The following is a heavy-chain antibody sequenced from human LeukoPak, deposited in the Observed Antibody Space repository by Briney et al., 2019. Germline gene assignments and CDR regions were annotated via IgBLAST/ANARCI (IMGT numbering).Heavy chain of an antibody. CDR3: ARDRYYYGSGSYRFDY. CDR1: GVSISSYY. CDR2: IYYSGST. Sequence: SSETLSLTCTVSGVSISSYYWSWIRQPPGKGLEWIGYIYYSGSTNYNPSLKSRVTMSVDTSKNQFSLKLSSVTAADTAVYYCARDRYYYGSGSYRFDYWGQGTLVTVSS. V-gene: IGHV4-59*12. D-gene: IGHD3-10*01. J-gene: IGHJ4*02.